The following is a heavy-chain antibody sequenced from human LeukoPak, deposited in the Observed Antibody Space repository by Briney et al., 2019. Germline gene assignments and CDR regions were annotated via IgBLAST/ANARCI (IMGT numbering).Heavy chain of an antibody. V-gene: IGHV4-34*01. J-gene: IGHJ6*02. CDR1: GGSFSGYY. Sequence: SETLSLTCAVYGGSFSGYYWSWIRQPPGKGLEWIGEINHSGSTNYNPPLKSRVTISVDTSKNQFSLKLSSVTAADTAVYYCAREDIGYCSSTSCRYYYYYGMDVWGQGTTVTVSS. CDR3: AREDIGYCSSTSCRYYYYYGMDV. D-gene: IGHD2-2*01. CDR2: INHSGST.